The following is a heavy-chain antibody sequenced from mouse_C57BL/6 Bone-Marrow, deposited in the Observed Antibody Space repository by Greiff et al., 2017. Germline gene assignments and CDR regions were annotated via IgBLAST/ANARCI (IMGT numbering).Heavy chain of an antibody. J-gene: IGHJ4*01. CDR1: GYTFTEYT. CDR3: ARHEDIYYDYGYAMDY. V-gene: IGHV1-62-2*01. D-gene: IGHD2-4*01. Sequence: VQLVESGAELVKPGASVKLSCKASGYTFTEYTIHWVKQRSGQGLEWIGWFYPGSGSIKYNEKFKDKATLTADKSSSTVYMELSRLTSEDSAVYFCARHEDIYYDYGYAMDYWGQGTSVTVSS. CDR2: FYPGSGSI.